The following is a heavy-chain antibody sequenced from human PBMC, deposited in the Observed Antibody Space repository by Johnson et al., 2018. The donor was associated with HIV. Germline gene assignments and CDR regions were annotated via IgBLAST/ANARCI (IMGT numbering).Heavy chain of an antibody. Sequence: VQLVESGGGLVQPGGSLRLSCGVSGFTFRNFDMPWVRQAPGKGLEWVALISFDGGTKYYADSVKGRFIISRDDSKDTLHLHMNSLRPEDTTVYYCARRGDFGAYYPFDFWGQGTMVTVSS. V-gene: IGHV3-30*19. CDR2: ISFDGGTK. CDR3: ARRGDFGAYYPFDF. CDR1: GFTFRNFD. J-gene: IGHJ3*01. D-gene: IGHD4/OR15-4a*01.